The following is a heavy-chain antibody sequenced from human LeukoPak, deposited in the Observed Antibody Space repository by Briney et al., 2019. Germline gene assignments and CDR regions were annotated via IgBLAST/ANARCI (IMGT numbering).Heavy chain of an antibody. J-gene: IGHJ4*02. V-gene: IGHV4-34*01. D-gene: IGHD3-10*01. Sequence: SETLSLTCAVYGGSFSGYYWSWIRQPPGKGLEWIGNIYYTGSTYYNPSLKSRVTISAETSKNQFSLKLSSVTAADTAVYYCARDNYYGSGSYKNYFDYWGQGTLVTVSS. CDR3: ARDNYYGSGSYKNYFDY. CDR2: IYYTGST. CDR1: GGSFSGYY.